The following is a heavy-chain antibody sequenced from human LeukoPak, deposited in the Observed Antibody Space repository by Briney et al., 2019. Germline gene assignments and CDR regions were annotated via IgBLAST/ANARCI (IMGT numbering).Heavy chain of an antibody. CDR2: IYDTGAT. J-gene: IGHJ4*02. Sequence: SETLSLTCTVSTEFLSSGGYYGSWIRQPPGKDLEWIGYIYDTGATLYKTSLKNRVTISIDRSKNQFSLNLTSMTAADTAVYYCARGRSGRFDYWGQGILVTVSS. CDR3: ARGRSGRFDY. D-gene: IGHD3-10*01. CDR1: TEFLSSGGYY. V-gene: IGHV4-30-2*01.